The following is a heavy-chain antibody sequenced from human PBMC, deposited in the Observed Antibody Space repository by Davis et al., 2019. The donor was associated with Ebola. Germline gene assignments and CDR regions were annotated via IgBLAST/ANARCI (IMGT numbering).Heavy chain of an antibody. CDR1: GFTFSSYA. CDR2: TGGIADST. J-gene: IGHJ6*02. CDR3: AAGVVVAANRMDV. V-gene: IGHV3-23*01. Sequence: GGSLRLSCAASGFTFSSYAMSWVRQAPGKGLEWVSGTGGIADSTYYADSVRGRFTISRDSSKNTVYLQMNSLRVKDTALYYCAAGVVVAANRMDVWGQGTTVTVS. D-gene: IGHD2-15*01.